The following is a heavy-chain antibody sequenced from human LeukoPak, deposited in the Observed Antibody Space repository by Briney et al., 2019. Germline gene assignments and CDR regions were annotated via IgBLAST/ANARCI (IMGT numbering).Heavy chain of an antibody. CDR2: IWYDGSNK. CDR3: ARDAGSGSYSMYYFDY. V-gene: IGHV3-33*01. J-gene: IGHJ4*02. D-gene: IGHD3-10*01. Sequence: PGGSLRLSCAASGFTFSSYGMHWVRQAPGKGLEWVAVIWYDGSNKYYADSVKGRFTISRDNSKNTLYLQMNSLRAEDTAVYYCARDAGSGSYSMYYFDYWGQGTLVTVSS. CDR1: GFTFSSYG.